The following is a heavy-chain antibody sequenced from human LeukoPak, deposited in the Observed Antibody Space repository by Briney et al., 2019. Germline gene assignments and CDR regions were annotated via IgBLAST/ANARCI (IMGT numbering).Heavy chain of an antibody. V-gene: IGHV2-70*11. CDR2: IDWDDDK. D-gene: IGHD6-6*01. J-gene: IGHJ5*01. CDR1: GFSLSTSGMC. Sequence: SGPARAQPRQILTLTCTFSGFSLSTSGMCVSWIRQPPGKALEWLARIDWDDDKYYSTSLKTTLNISKDTSKNQVVITMTNMDPVDTATYYCARIRDSSSSAAFDCWGQGTLVTVAS. CDR3: ARIRDSSSSAAFDC.